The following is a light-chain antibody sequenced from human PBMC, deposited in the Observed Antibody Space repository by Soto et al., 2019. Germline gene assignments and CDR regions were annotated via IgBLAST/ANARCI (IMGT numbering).Light chain of an antibody. Sequence: DIVMTQSPGSLAVSLGERATINCKSSQSVLHSSKKKNYLTWYQQKPGQPPKLLIYWASTRKSGVSDRFSGSGSGTACTLAVSTLQAEDVAVYYCHQYYNPPLTFGGGTKVEIK. J-gene: IGKJ4*02. V-gene: IGKV4-1*01. CDR2: WAS. CDR1: QSVLHSSKKKNY. CDR3: HQYYNPPLT.